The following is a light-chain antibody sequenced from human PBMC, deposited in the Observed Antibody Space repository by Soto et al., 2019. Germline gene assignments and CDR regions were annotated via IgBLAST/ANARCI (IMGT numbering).Light chain of an antibody. J-gene: IGKJ1*01. CDR3: HQYDSWT. CDR1: QSVSSSY. CDR2: GAS. V-gene: IGKV3-20*01. Sequence: EIVLTQSPGTLSLSPWERATLSCRASQSVSSSYLAWYQQKPGQAPRLLIYGASSRATGIPDRFSGSGPGTDFTLTISRLEPEDFAVYYCHQYDSWTFGQGTKVDIK.